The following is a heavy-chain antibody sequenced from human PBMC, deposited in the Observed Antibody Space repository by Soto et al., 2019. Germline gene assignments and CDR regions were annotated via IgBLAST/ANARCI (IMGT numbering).Heavy chain of an antibody. V-gene: IGHV4-34*01. CDR3: ARVTRRAAFDF. Sequence: QVQLQQWGAGLLKPSETLSLTCAVYGGSFSGYYWSWIRQPPGKGLEWIGEINHSGITNYNPSLKSRVTISVGTSKNQFSLKLSSVTAADTAVYYCARVTRRAAFDFWGQGTMVTVSS. J-gene: IGHJ3*01. CDR2: INHSGIT. CDR1: GGSFSGYY.